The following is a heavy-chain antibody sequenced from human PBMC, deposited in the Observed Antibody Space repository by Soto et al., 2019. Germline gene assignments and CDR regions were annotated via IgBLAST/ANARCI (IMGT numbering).Heavy chain of an antibody. V-gene: IGHV4-30-2*01. J-gene: IGHJ4*02. CDR2: IYHSGST. Sequence: PWETLSLTCAVSGGSISSGGYSWSWIRQPPGKGLEWIGYIYHSGSTYYNPSLKSRVTISVDRSKNQFSLKLSSVTAADTAVYYCARGKGLGCSSTSCYAGAGTPHFDYWGQGTLVTVSS. CDR3: ARGKGLGCSSTSCYAGAGTPHFDY. CDR1: GGSISSGGYS. D-gene: IGHD2-2*01.